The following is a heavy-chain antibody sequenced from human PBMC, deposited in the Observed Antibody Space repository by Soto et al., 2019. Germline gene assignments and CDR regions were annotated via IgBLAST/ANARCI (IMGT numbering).Heavy chain of an antibody. D-gene: IGHD3-3*01. CDR2: IYHSGST. V-gene: IGHV4-59*01. CDR1: GGSMSNYY. J-gene: IGHJ5*02. CDR3: ARYDFWSGHPSNNCFDP. Sequence: SETLSLTCTVSGGSMSNYYWSWIRQPPGKGLEWIGYIYHSGSTNYNPSLKSRVTISIDTSKNQFSLKLRSVTAADMAVYYCARYDFWSGHPSNNCFDPWGQGTLATVSS.